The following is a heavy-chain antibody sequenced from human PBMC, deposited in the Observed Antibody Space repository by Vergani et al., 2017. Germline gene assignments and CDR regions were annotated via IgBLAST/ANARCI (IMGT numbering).Heavy chain of an antibody. CDR2: ISSSSSYI. V-gene: IGHV3-21*01. Sequence: VQLVESGGGVVQPGRSLRLSCAASGFTFSSYGMHWVRQAPGKGLEWVSSISSSSSYIYYADSVKGRFTISRDNAKNSLYLQMNSLRAEDTAVYYCARDKVAVAGFIDYWGQGTLVTVSS. D-gene: IGHD6-19*01. CDR3: ARDKVAVAGFIDY. CDR1: GFTFSSYG. J-gene: IGHJ4*02.